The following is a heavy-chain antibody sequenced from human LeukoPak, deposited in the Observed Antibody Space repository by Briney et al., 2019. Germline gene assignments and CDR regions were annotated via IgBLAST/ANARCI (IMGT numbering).Heavy chain of an antibody. V-gene: IGHV3-11*01. CDR2: ISSSGSTI. D-gene: IGHD6-13*01. Sequence: PGGSLRLSCAASGFTFSDYYMSWIRQAPGKGLEWVSYISSSGSTIYYADSVKGRFTISRDNAKNSLYLQMNSLRAEDTAVYYCARVLIAAAGTHWYFDLWGRGTLVTVSS. CDR3: ARVLIAAAGTHWYFDL. CDR1: GFTFSDYY. J-gene: IGHJ2*01.